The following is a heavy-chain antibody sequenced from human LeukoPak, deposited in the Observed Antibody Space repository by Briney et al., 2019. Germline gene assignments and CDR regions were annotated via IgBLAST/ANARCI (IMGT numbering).Heavy chain of an antibody. V-gene: IGHV4-59*01. CDR1: GGSITSSY. Sequence: SETLSLTCTVSGGSITSSYWSWIRQPPGKGPEWIAYICYTGTPNYNPSLKSRVSTSIDRSKNQFSLNLRSVTAADTAVYYCARGYYDSSGYSNPFDIWGQGTMVTISS. CDR3: ARGYYDSSGYSNPFDI. D-gene: IGHD3-22*01. CDR2: ICYTGTP. J-gene: IGHJ3*02.